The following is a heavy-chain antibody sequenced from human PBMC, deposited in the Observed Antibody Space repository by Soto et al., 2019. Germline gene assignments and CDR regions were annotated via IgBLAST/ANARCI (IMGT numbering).Heavy chain of an antibody. CDR3: ARSDGRY. CDR1: GGSIRRYS. J-gene: IGHJ4*02. CDR2: IYYIGST. V-gene: IGHV4-59*01. Sequence: QVQLQASGPGLVKPSETLALTCTVSGGSIRRYSWIWIRQPPGKGLEWIGYIYYIGSTNYYPSLMSGVTVSIDTSKNPCFLKLSSVPAADSAVYSCARSDGRYWGQGTLVTVSA.